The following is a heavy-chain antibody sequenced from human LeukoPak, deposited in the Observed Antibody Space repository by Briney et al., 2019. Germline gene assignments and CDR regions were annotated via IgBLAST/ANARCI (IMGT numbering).Heavy chain of an antibody. J-gene: IGHJ4*02. CDR2: ISYDGSNK. V-gene: IGHV3-30-3*01. D-gene: IGHD3-22*01. Sequence: PGGSLRLSCAASGFTFSSYAMHWVRQAPGKGLEWVAVISYDGSNKYYADSVKGRFTISRDNSKNTLYQQMNSLRAEDTAVYYCARDFGDSSGYHIDYWGQGTLVTVSS. CDR1: GFTFSSYA. CDR3: ARDFGDSSGYHIDY.